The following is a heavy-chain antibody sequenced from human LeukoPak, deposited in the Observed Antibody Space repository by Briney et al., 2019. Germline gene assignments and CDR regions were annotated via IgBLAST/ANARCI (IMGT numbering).Heavy chain of an antibody. CDR3: ARELKGGPGSYYFDY. D-gene: IGHD3-10*01. J-gene: IGHJ4*02. V-gene: IGHV4-59*01. Sequence: SETLSLTCTVSGGSISSYYWSWIRQPPGKGLEWIGYIYYSGSTNYNPSLKSRVTISVDTSKNQFSLKLSSVTAADTAVYYCARELKGGPGSYYFDYWGQGTLVTVSS. CDR2: IYYSGST. CDR1: GGSISSYY.